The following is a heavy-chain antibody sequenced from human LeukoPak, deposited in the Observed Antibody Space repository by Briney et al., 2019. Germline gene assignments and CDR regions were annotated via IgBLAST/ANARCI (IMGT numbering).Heavy chain of an antibody. J-gene: IGHJ4*02. CDR2: INHSGST. Sequence: SETLSLTCGVYGGAFSGYFWSWVRQPPGEGLEWIGQINHSGSTNHNPSLKGRITMSVDRTYNHFSLNLSSVTAADTAVYYCARDILVANDFWGQGILVTVSS. D-gene: IGHD5-12*01. V-gene: IGHV4-34*01. CDR3: ARDILVANDF. CDR1: GGAFSGYF.